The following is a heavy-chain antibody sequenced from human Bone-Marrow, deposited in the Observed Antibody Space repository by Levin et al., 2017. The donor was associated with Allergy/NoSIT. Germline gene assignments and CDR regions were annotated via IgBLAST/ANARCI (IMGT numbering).Heavy chain of an antibody. CDR2: IYYSGST. CDR1: GGSISSGDYY. V-gene: IGHV4-30-4*01. Sequence: PSETLSLTCTVSGGSISSGDYYWSWIRQPPGKGLEWIGYIYYSGSTYYNPSLKSRVTISVDTSKNQFSLKLSSVTAADTAVYYCARELTMVRGVIKAPSYYYYGMDVWGQGTTVTVSS. J-gene: IGHJ6*02. CDR3: ARELTMVRGVIKAPSYYYYGMDV. D-gene: IGHD3-10*01.